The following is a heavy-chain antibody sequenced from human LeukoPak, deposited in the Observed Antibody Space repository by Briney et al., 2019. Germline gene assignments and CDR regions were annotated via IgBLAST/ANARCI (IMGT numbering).Heavy chain of an antibody. D-gene: IGHD3-10*01. J-gene: IGHJ4*02. CDR1: GFTFSSYA. CDR3: AKRPRGNYLDPFDY. V-gene: IGHV3-23*01. Sequence: SLRLSCAASGFTFSSYAMSWVRQAPGKGLEWVSGISGSGGSTYYADSVKGRFTISRDNSKNRLYLQMNSLRAEDTAVYYCAKRPRGNYLDPFDYWGQGTLVTVSS. CDR2: ISGSGGST.